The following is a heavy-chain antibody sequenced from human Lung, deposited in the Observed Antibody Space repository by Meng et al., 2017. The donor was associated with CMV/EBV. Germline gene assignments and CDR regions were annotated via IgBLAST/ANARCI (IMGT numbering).Heavy chain of an antibody. CDR3: ARFRVGGYSTDY. D-gene: IGHD3-22*01. CDR1: GGTFSSYA. Sequence: SVXVSXKASGGTFSSYAISWVRQAPGQGLEWMGGIIPILGIANYAQKFQGRVTITADKSTSTAYMELSSLRSEDTAVYYCARFRVGGYSTDYWGQRTLVTVSS. CDR2: IIPILGIA. J-gene: IGHJ4*02. V-gene: IGHV1-69*10.